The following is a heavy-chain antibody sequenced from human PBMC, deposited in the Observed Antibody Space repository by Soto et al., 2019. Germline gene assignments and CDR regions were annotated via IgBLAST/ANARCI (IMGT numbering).Heavy chain of an antibody. CDR2: IIPILTTP. CDR3: ATSVGIAPTGEDGMDV. Sequence: SVQVSCWASGGTFSIYGFSWVRQAPGQGPEWIGGIIPILTTPNYAQKLQGRVTIDADESTTTVYMELSSLKFEDTAVYYCATSVGIAPTGEDGMDVWGQGTSVTVSS. CDR1: GGTFSIYG. J-gene: IGHJ6*02. V-gene: IGHV1-69*13. D-gene: IGHD2-8*02.